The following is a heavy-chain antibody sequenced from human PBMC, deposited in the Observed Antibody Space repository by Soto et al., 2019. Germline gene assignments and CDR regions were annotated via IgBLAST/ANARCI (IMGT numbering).Heavy chain of an antibody. CDR3: ARAELVGATDY. J-gene: IGHJ4*02. Sequence: KASETLSLTCTVSGGSISSGGYYWSWIRQHPGKGLEWIGYIYYSGSTYYNPSLKSRVTISVDTSKNQFSLKLSSVTAADTAVYYCARAELVGATDYWGQGILVTVSS. V-gene: IGHV4-31*03. D-gene: IGHD1-26*01. CDR2: IYYSGST. CDR1: GGSISSGGYY.